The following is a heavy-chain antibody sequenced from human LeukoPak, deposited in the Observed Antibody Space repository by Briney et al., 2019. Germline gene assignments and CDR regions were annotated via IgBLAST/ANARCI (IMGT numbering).Heavy chain of an antibody. D-gene: IGHD2-21*01. CDR1: GFTFSSYS. Sequence: GGSLRLSCAASGFTFSSYSMNWVRQAPGKGLEWVSSISSSSSYINYADSVKGRFTISRDNAKNSLYLQMNSLRAEDTAVYYCARDTNSAGAYFDYWGQGTLVTVSS. CDR2: ISSSSSYI. J-gene: IGHJ4*02. V-gene: IGHV3-21*01. CDR3: ARDTNSAGAYFDY.